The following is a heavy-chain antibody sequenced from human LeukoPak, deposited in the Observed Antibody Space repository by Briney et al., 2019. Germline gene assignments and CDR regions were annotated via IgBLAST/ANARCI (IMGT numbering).Heavy chain of an antibody. V-gene: IGHV1-24*01. J-gene: IGHJ4*02. CDR2: FDPEDGET. CDR1: GYTLTELS. D-gene: IGHD2-2*01. CDR3: ATRRYCSSTSCYEDYSNYLPFDY. Sequence: GASVKVSCKVSGYTLTELSMHWVRQAPGKGLEWMGGFDPEDGETIYAQKFQGRVTMTEDTSTDTAYMGLSSLRSEDTAVYYCATRRYCSSTSCYEDYSNYLPFDYWGQGTLVTVSS.